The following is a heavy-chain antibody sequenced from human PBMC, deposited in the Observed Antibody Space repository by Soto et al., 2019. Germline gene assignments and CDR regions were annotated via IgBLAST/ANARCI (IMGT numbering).Heavy chain of an antibody. CDR1: GFTVSSNY. J-gene: IGHJ4*02. V-gene: IGHV3-53*04. CDR2: IYSGGST. Sequence: EVQMVESGGGLVQPGGSLRLSCAASGFTVSSNYISWVRQAPGKGLEWVSVIYSGGSTYYVDSGKGRFTISRHNSKNTLYLQMNSLRAEDTAVDYCARSADRGSADYWGQGTLVTVSS. CDR3: ARSADRGSADY. D-gene: IGHD3-10*01.